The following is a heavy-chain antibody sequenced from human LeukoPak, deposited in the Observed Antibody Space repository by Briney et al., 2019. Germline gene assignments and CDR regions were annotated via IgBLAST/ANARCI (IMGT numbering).Heavy chain of an antibody. D-gene: IGHD3-22*01. CDR1: GGSISSGGYS. V-gene: IGHV4-30-2*01. CDR2: IYHSGST. J-gene: IGHJ2*01. CDR3: ARTITMIVVDPDWYFDL. Sequence: SQTLSLTCAVSGGSISSGGYSWSWIRQPPGKGLEWIGYIYHSGSTYCNPSLKSRVTISVDRSKNQFSLKLSSVTAADTAVYYCARTITMIVVDPDWYFDLWGRGTLVTVSS.